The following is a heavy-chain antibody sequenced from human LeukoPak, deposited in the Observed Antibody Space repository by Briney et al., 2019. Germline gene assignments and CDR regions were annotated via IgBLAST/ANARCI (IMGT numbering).Heavy chain of an antibody. Sequence: ASVKVSCKASGYTFTSYGISWVRQAPGQGLEWMGWISAYNGNTNYAQKLQGRVTMTTDTSTSTAHMELRSLRSDDTAVYYCAREAYDFWSGYTHFDYWGQGTLVTVSS. CDR2: ISAYNGNT. CDR3: AREAYDFWSGYTHFDY. D-gene: IGHD3-3*01. J-gene: IGHJ4*02. V-gene: IGHV1-18*01. CDR1: GYTFTSYG.